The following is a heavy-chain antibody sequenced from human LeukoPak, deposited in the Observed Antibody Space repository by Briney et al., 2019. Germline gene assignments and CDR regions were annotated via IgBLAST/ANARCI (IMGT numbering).Heavy chain of an antibody. CDR2: IYYSGRT. J-gene: IGHJ1*01. CDR3: ARRRYYDGSGYLE. V-gene: IGHV4-39*01. D-gene: IGHD3-22*01. Sequence: SETLSLTCSVSGDSVSRSDSYWDSIRQPPGKGLEWIGTIYYSGRTYYSPSLRSRVTMSVDPSNNQFSLNLRSVTAADTALYYCARRRYYDGSGYLEWGQGTLLSVSS. CDR1: GDSVSRSDSY.